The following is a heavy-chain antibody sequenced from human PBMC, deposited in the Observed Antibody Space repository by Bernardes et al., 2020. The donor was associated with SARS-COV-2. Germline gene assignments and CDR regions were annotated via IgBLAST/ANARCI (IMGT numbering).Heavy chain of an antibody. CDR3: AKGSGYGSNWDLDY. CDR1: GFTFSSYA. J-gene: IGHJ4*02. V-gene: IGHV3-23*01. CDR2: ISGSGDRT. D-gene: IGHD6-13*01. Sequence: GGSLRLSCAASGFTFSSYAMTWVRQAPGKGLEWVSAISGSGDRTYYADSVKGRLTISRDNSKNTLYLQMNSLRAEDTAVYYCAKGSGYGSNWDLDYWGQGILVTVSS.